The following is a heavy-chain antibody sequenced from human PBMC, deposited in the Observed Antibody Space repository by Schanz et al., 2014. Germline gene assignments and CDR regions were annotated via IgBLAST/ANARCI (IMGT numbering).Heavy chain of an antibody. CDR1: GFSVGNKY. D-gene: IGHD2-15*01. Sequence: EVQLLESGGGLVQPGGSLRLSCAASGFSVGNKYMNWVRQAPGKGLEWVSYISSASSTINYADSVKGRFTISRDSSKNTLFLQMNSLRTEDTAVYYCARLDPYCRSGTCSRAFDFWGQGTLVTVSS. CDR3: ARLDPYCRSGTCSRAFDF. V-gene: IGHV3-48*04. CDR2: ISSASSTI. J-gene: IGHJ4*02.